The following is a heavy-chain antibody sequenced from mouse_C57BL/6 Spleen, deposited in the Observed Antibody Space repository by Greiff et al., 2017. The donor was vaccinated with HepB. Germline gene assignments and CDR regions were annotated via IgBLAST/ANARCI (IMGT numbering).Heavy chain of an antibody. Sequence: VQLQQSGPELVKPGASVKISCKASGYAFSSSWMNWVKQRPGKGLEWIGRIYPGDGDTNYNGKFKGKATLTADKSSSTAYMQLSSLTSEDSAVYFCANWAYFDYWGQGTTLTVSS. D-gene: IGHD4-1*01. J-gene: IGHJ2*01. CDR3: ANWAYFDY. CDR1: GYAFSSSW. V-gene: IGHV1-82*01. CDR2: IYPGDGDT.